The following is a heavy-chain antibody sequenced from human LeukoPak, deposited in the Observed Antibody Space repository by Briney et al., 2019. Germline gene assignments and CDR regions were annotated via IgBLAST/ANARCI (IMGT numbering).Heavy chain of an antibody. CDR1: GFTFSSYS. J-gene: IGHJ6*02. CDR3: ARDSFWSGFSFYYYYGMDV. Sequence: PGGSLRLSCAASGFTFSSYSMNWVRQAPGKGLEWVSYISSSSSTIYYADSVKGRFTISRDNAKNSLYLQMNSLRAEDTAVYYCARDSFWSGFSFYYYYGMDVWGQGTTATVSS. D-gene: IGHD3-3*01. CDR2: ISSSSSTI. V-gene: IGHV3-48*01.